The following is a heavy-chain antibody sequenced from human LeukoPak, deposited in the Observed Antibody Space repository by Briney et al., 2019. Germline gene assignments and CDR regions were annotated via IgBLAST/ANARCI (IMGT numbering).Heavy chain of an antibody. CDR1: GGSISSSDYY. J-gene: IGHJ3*02. CDR3: ARENSNTMIDAFDI. CDR2: IYYSGST. D-gene: IGHD3-22*01. V-gene: IGHV4-39*07. Sequence: PSETLSLTCTVSGGSISSSDYYWGWIRQPPGRGLEWIGSIYYSGSTYYSPSLKSRVTISVDTSKNQFSLKLSSVTAADTAVYYCARENSNTMIDAFDIWGQGTMVTVSS.